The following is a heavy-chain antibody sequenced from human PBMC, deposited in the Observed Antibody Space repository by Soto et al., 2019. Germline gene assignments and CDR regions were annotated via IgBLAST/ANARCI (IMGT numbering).Heavy chain of an antibody. CDR3: ARVIVVVPAADNWFDP. J-gene: IGHJ5*02. CDR1: GYTFTSYD. V-gene: IGHV1-8*01. D-gene: IGHD2-2*01. CDR2: MNPNSGNT. Sequence: ASVKVSCKASGYTFTSYDINWGRQANGQGLEWMGWMNPNSGNTGYAQKFQGRVTMTRNTSISTAYMELSSLRSEDTAVYYCARVIVVVPAADNWFDPWGQGTLVTVSS.